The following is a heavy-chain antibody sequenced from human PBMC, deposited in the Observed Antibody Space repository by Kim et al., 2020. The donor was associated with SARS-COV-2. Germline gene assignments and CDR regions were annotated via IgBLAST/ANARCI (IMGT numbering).Heavy chain of an antibody. V-gene: IGHV3-30*18. Sequence: GGSLRLSCAASGFTFSSYGMHWVRQAPGKGLEWVAVISYDGSNKYYADSVKGRFTISRDNSKNTLYLQMNSLRAEYTAVYYCAKDSAVAGPGDYWGQGTLVTVSS. CDR3: AKDSAVAGPGDY. D-gene: IGHD6-19*01. CDR1: GFTFSSYG. CDR2: ISYDGSNK. J-gene: IGHJ4*02.